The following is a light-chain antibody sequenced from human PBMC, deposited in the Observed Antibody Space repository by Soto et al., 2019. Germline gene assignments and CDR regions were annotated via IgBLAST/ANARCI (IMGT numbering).Light chain of an antibody. CDR1: QSISSN. J-gene: IGKJ4*01. Sequence: EIVMTQSPATLSVSPGERATLSCRASQSISSNLAWYQQKPGQAPRLFIYDASTRATGVPTRFSGSGSGTEFTLTISSLQSEDSALYYGQQYSNWPLTFGGGTKVEIK. CDR2: DAS. V-gene: IGKV3-15*01. CDR3: QQYSNWPLT.